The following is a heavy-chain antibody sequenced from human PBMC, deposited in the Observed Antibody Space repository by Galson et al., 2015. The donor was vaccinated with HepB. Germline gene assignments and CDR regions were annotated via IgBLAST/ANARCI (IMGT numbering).Heavy chain of an antibody. Sequence: SLRLSCAASGFTFDDYAMHWVRQAPGKGLEWVSGISWNSGSIGYADSVKGRFTISRDNAKNSLYLQMNSLRAEDTALYYCAKDINRSYEFSDAFDIWGQGTMVTVSS. CDR2: ISWNSGSI. J-gene: IGHJ3*02. V-gene: IGHV3-9*01. CDR3: AKDINRSYEFSDAFDI. D-gene: IGHD1-26*01. CDR1: GFTFDDYA.